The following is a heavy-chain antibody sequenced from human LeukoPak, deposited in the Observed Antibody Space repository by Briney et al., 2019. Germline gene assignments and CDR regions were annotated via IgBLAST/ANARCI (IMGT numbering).Heavy chain of an antibody. CDR1: GFTFSSNG. Sequence: GGSLRLSCAASGFTFSSNGMSWVRQAPGKGLEWVSVISNSGANTYYADSVKGRFTISRDNSMDTLYLQVNSLRAEDTAVYYCARVGYCSGGSCGEIDYWGQGTLVTVSS. J-gene: IGHJ4*02. CDR3: ARVGYCSGGSCGEIDY. V-gene: IGHV3-23*01. D-gene: IGHD2-15*01. CDR2: ISNSGANT.